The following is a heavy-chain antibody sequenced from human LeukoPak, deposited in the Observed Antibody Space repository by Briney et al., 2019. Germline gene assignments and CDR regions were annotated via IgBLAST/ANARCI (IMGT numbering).Heavy chain of an antibody. J-gene: IGHJ3*02. CDR1: GFTFSDYY. CDR3: ARIGRPAAFDI. V-gene: IGHV3-11*01. Sequence: GGSLRLSCAASGFTFSDYYMSWIRQAPGKGLEWVSYITSSGSTIYYADSMTGRFTISRDNAKHSLFLQLDSLRAEDTAVYYCARIGRPAAFDIWGQGTLVIVSS. D-gene: IGHD6-6*01. CDR2: ITSSGSTI.